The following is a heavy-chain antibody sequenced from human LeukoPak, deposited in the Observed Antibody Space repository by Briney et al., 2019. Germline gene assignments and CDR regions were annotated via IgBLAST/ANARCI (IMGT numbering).Heavy chain of an antibody. CDR1: GGSISSHY. J-gene: IGHJ6*03. V-gene: IGHV4-59*11. Sequence: SETLSLTCTVSGGSISSHYWSWIRQPPGKGLEWIGYIYYSGSTNYNPSLKSRVIISVDTSKNQFSLKLSSVTAADTAVYYCARGARYYYYMDVWGKGTTVTVSS. CDR3: ARGARYYYYMDV. CDR2: IYYSGST.